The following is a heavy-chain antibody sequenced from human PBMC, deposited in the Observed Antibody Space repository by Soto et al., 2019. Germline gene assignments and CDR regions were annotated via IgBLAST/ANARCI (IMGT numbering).Heavy chain of an antibody. CDR3: ARPPTTVTTNYLDY. CDR2: ISSSSSYI. J-gene: IGHJ4*02. CDR1: GFTFSSYI. D-gene: IGHD4-17*01. V-gene: IGHV3-21*01. Sequence: PGGSLRLSCAASGFTFSSYIMNGVRQAPGKGLEWVSSISSSSSYIYYADSVKGRFTISRDNAKNSLYLQMNSLRAEDTAVYYCARPPTTVTTNYLDYWGQGTLVTVSS.